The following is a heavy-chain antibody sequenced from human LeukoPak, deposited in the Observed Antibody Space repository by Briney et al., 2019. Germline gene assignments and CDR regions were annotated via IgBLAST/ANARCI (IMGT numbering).Heavy chain of an antibody. CDR1: GFTFSSYS. CDR2: ISSSSSYI. CDR3: ARGERGLDCSSTSCYPVL. J-gene: IGHJ4*02. Sequence: GGSLRLSCAASGFTFSSYSMNWVRPAPGKGLEWVSSISSSSSYIYYADSVTGRFTISTDNAKNSLYLQINSLRAEDTAVYYCARGERGLDCSSTSCYPVLGGQGTLVTVSS. D-gene: IGHD2-2*01. V-gene: IGHV3-21*01.